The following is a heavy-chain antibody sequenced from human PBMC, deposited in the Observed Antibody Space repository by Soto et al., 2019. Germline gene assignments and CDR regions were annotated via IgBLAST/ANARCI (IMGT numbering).Heavy chain of an antibody. J-gene: IGHJ4*02. Sequence: PSETLSLTCTVSGGSISSSSYYWGWIRQPPGKGLEWIGSIYYSGSTYYNPSLKSRVTISVDTSKNQFSLKLSSVTAADTAVYYCARRLLWFGDVLDYWGQGTLVTVSS. V-gene: IGHV4-39*01. CDR3: ARRLLWFGDVLDY. CDR1: GGSISSSSYY. CDR2: IYYSGST. D-gene: IGHD3-10*01.